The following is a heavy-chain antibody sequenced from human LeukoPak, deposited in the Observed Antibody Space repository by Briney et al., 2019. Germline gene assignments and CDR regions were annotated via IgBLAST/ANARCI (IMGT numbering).Heavy chain of an antibody. V-gene: IGHV3-53*01. D-gene: IGHD6-6*01. CDR2: IYSGGST. Sequence: GGSLRLSCSASGFTVSSSYMSWVRQAPGKGLEWVSVIYSGGSTYYADSVKGRFTISRDNSKNTLYLQMNSLRIEDTAVYYRARVAFRSSSYISGIDYWGQGTLVTVSS. J-gene: IGHJ4*02. CDR1: GFTVSSSY. CDR3: ARVAFRSSSYISGIDY.